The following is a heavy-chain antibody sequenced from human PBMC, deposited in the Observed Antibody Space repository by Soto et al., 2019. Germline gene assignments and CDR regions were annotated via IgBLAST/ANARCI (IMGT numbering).Heavy chain of an antibody. CDR2: ISTSSSFI. Sequence: EVQLVESGGGLVKPGGSLRVSCAASGFNFSSYSMNWVRQAPGKGLEWVSSISTSSSFIYYADSVRGRFTISRDNAKNSLYLQMSSLRAEDTAVYYCARDKGGYDPGGYLDLWGRGTLFTVSS. CDR1: GFNFSSYS. D-gene: IGHD5-12*01. J-gene: IGHJ2*01. CDR3: ARDKGGYDPGGYLDL. V-gene: IGHV3-21*01.